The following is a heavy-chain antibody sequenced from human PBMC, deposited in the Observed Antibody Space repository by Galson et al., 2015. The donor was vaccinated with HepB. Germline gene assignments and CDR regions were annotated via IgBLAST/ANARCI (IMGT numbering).Heavy chain of an antibody. J-gene: IGHJ4*02. CDR1: GGSFSTYY. CDR2: INHNGST. V-gene: IGHV4-34*01. Sequence: SETLSLTCGVYGGSFSTYYWSWIRQPPGKGLEWIGEINHNGSTNYNPSLKSRVSISIDTSKNRFSLKLTSVTAADTAVYYCARRAAGNYDFWSFDYWGQGTLVTVSS. CDR3: ARRAAGNYDFWSFDY. D-gene: IGHD3-3*01.